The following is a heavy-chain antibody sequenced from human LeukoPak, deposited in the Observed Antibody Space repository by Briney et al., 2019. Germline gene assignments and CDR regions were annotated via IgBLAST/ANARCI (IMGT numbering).Heavy chain of an antibody. CDR1: GFPFSSYW. V-gene: IGHV3-7*04. Sequence: GGSLRLSCVASGFPFSSYWMTWVRQAPGKGLEWVANIKQDGSKKSYVDSVKGRFTISRDNATNYLYLQMNSLRADDTAIYYCTRVGYIDEGIDYWGQGTLVTVSS. CDR3: TRVGYIDEGIDY. CDR2: IKQDGSKK. J-gene: IGHJ4*02. D-gene: IGHD5-24*01.